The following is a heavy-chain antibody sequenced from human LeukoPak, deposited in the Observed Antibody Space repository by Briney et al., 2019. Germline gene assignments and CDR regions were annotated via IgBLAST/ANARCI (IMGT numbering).Heavy chain of an antibody. CDR2: IYSGGST. J-gene: IGHJ1*01. V-gene: IGHV3-66*01. CDR1: GFTVSSNY. CDR3: AKDDDWGRFNH. Sequence: GGSLRLSCAASGFTVSSNYMSWVRQAPGKGLEWVSVIYSGGSTYYADSVKGRFTISRDNFKNTVSLQLNSLRAEDTAMYYCAKDDDWGRFNHWGQGTLVTVSS. D-gene: IGHD3-16*01.